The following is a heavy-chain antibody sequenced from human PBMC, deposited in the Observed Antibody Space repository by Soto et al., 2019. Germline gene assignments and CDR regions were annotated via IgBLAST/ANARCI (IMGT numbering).Heavy chain of an antibody. Sequence: NPSETLSLTCAVYGGSFSGYYWSWIRQPPGKGLEWIGEINHSGSTNYNPSLKSRVTISVDTSKNQFSLKLSSVTAADTAVYYCASRDCTNGVCYFYAYWGQGALVTVSS. CDR1: GGSFSGYY. D-gene: IGHD2-8*01. CDR3: ASRDCTNGVCYFYAY. V-gene: IGHV4-34*01. CDR2: INHSGST. J-gene: IGHJ4*02.